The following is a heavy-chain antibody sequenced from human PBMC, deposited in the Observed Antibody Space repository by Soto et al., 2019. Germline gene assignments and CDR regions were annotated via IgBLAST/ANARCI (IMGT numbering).Heavy chain of an antibody. CDR1: GFSLTTSGVG. D-gene: IGHD3-3*01. CDR2: IYWDDDK. V-gene: IGHV2-5*02. CDR3: AHRVLRTVFGLVTTTAIYFDF. Sequence: QITLNESGPTQVKPRQTLTLTCTFSGFSLTTSGVGVGWIRQSPGKAPEWLALIYWDDDKRYSPSLKSRLTITKDTFKNQVVLTMADFDPADTATYYCAHRVLRTVFGLVTTTAIYFDFWGQGTPVAVSS. J-gene: IGHJ4*02.